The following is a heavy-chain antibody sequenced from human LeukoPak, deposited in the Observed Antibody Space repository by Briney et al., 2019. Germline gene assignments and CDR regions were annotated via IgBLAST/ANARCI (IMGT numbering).Heavy chain of an antibody. CDR3: ARRGAAAGTFYWFDP. D-gene: IGHD6-13*01. V-gene: IGHV4-34*01. CDR1: GGSFSGYY. CDR2: INHSGST. J-gene: IGHJ5*02. Sequence: PSETLSLTCAVYGGSFSGYYWSWIRQPPGKGLEWIGEINHSGSTNYNPSLKSRVTISVDTSMNQFSLKLSSVTAADTAVYYCARRGAAAGTFYWFDPWGQGTLVTVSS.